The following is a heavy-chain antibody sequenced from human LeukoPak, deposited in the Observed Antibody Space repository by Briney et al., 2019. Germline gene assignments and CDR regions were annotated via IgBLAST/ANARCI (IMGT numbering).Heavy chain of an antibody. CDR3: AKDKYYYGSGSFDY. Sequence: GGSLRLSCAASGFTFTNYAMTWVRQAPGKGLEGVPAISGSGGSTYYADSVKGRFTISRDNSKNTLYLQINSLRAEDTAVYYCAKDKYYYGSGSFDYWGQGTLVTVSS. J-gene: IGHJ4*02. V-gene: IGHV3-23*01. CDR1: GFTFTNYA. CDR2: ISGSGGST. D-gene: IGHD3-10*01.